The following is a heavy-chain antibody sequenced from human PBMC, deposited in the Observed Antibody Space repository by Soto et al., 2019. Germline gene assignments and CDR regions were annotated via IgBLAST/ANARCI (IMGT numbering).Heavy chain of an antibody. V-gene: IGHV3-53*04. J-gene: IGHJ3*02. CDR3: AREGYCSSTSCTDAFDI. CDR1: GFTVSSNY. D-gene: IGHD2-2*01. Sequence: EVQLVESGGGLVQPGGSLRLSCAASGFTVSSNYMSWVRQAPGKGLEWVSVIYSGGSTYYADSVKGRFTISRHNSKNTLYLQMNSLRAEDTAVYYCAREGYCSSTSCTDAFDIWGQGTMVTVSS. CDR2: IYSGGST.